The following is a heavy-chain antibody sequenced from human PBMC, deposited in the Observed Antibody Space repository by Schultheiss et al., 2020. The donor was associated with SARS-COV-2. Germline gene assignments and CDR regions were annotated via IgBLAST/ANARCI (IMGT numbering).Heavy chain of an antibody. CDR1: GGSISSYY. D-gene: IGHD5-12*01. Sequence: SETLSLTCTVSGGSISSYYWSWIRQPPGKGLEWIGSIYHSGSTNYNPSLKSRVTISVDTSKNQFSLKLSSVTAADTAVYYCARERNGWLRLGYFDYWGQGTLVTVSS. CDR3: ARERNGWLRLGYFDY. CDR2: IYHSGST. V-gene: IGHV4-59*01. J-gene: IGHJ4*02.